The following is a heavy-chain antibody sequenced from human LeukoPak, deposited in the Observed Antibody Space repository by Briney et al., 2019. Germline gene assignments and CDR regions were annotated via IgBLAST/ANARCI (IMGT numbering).Heavy chain of an antibody. V-gene: IGHV3-74*01. CDR2: ISSDESST. CDR3: TRNPDGRNWFDL. D-gene: IGHD1-14*01. Sequence: GGSLRLSCAASGFTFSHHWMHWVRQAPGKGLVWVSHISSDESSTTYADSVEGRFTISRDNRKNTLYLQMNSLRVEDTAMYYCTRNPDGRNWFDLWGQGTLVTVSS. CDR1: GFTFSHHW. J-gene: IGHJ5*02.